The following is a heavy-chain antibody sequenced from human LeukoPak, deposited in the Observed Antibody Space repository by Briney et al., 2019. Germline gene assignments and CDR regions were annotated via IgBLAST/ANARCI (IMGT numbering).Heavy chain of an antibody. Sequence: ASVKVSCKASGYSLTSDAMHWVRQAPGQRLEWMGWINAGKGNTKYSQKFQGRVTITRDTSASTAYMELRSLRSDDTAVYYCARDNGYYDFWSGSAAFYYYYYGMDVWGQGTTVTVSS. V-gene: IGHV1-3*01. CDR1: GYSLTSDA. CDR2: INAGKGNT. CDR3: ARDNGYYDFWSGSAAFYYYYYGMDV. D-gene: IGHD3-3*01. J-gene: IGHJ6*02.